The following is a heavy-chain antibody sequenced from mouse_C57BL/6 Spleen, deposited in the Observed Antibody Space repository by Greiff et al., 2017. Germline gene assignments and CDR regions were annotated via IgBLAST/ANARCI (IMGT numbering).Heavy chain of an antibody. CDR1: GYSITSGYY. Sequence: EVKLMESGPGLVKPSQSLSLTCSVTGYSITSGYYWNWIRQFPGNKLEWMGYISYDGSNNYNPSLKNPISITRDTSKNQFFLELNSVTTEDTATYYCARGEGAWFAYWGQGTLVTVSA. D-gene: IGHD3-3*01. CDR2: ISYDGSN. J-gene: IGHJ3*01. CDR3: ARGEGAWFAY. V-gene: IGHV3-6*01.